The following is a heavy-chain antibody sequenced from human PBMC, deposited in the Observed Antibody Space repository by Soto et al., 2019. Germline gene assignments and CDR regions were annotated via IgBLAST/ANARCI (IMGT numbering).Heavy chain of an antibody. Sequence: QVQLVQSGAEVKKPGSSVKVSCKDSVGTFSTYSMFWVRQAPGQGLEWMGRIIPMLGVRNYAQRFQDRVMITADKSTATVHMELSSLRSEDTALYYCTIGSWSGEVFDIWGQGTMVTVSS. V-gene: IGHV1-69*02. CDR3: TIGSWSGEVFDI. CDR2: IIPMLGVR. CDR1: VGTFSTYS. J-gene: IGHJ3*02. D-gene: IGHD2-21*01.